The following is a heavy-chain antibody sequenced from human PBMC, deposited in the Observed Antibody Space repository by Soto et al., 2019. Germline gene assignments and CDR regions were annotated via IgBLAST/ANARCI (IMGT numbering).Heavy chain of an antibody. CDR1: GFTFSSYA. Sequence: GGSLRLSCAASGFTFSSYAMSWVRQAPGKGLEWVSSISGSGGGTYYADSVKGRFTFSRENSKKTLYLQMNSLRAEDTAVYYCAKFGMATTKRSPPYYIDYWGQGALVTVSS. V-gene: IGHV3-23*01. J-gene: IGHJ4*02. D-gene: IGHD1-1*01. CDR2: ISGSGGGT. CDR3: AKFGMATTKRSPPYYIDY.